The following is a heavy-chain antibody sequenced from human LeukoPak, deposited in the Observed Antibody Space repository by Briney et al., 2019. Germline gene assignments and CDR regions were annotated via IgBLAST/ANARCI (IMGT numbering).Heavy chain of an antibody. CDR2: IKQDGSEK. CDR1: GFTFSSYG. Sequence: SGGSLRLSCAASGFTFSSYGMSWVRQAPGKGLEWLANIKQDGSEKYYVDSVKGRFTIPRDNAKNSLYLQMNSLRAEDTAVYYCARGRNYYDFWSGYYSGTKYFDYWGQGTLVTVSS. J-gene: IGHJ4*02. D-gene: IGHD3-3*01. CDR3: ARGRNYYDFWSGYYSGTKYFDY. V-gene: IGHV3-7*01.